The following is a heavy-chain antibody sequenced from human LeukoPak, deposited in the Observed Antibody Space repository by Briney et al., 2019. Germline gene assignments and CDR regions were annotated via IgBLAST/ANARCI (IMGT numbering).Heavy chain of an antibody. CDR1: GFTFSSYS. J-gene: IGHJ4*02. V-gene: IGHV3-21*01. CDR2: ISSSSSYI. D-gene: IGHD3-10*01. Sequence: PGGSLRLSCAASGFTFSSYSMNWVRQAPGKGLEWVSSISSSSSYIYYADSVKGRFTISRDNAKNSLYLQMNSLRAEDTAVYYCARTLLLWFGELPPVDYWGPGTLVTVSS. CDR3: ARTLLLWFGELPPVDY.